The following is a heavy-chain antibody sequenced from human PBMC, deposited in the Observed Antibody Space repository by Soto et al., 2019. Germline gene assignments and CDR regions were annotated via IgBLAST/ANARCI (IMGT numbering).Heavy chain of an antibody. D-gene: IGHD2-15*01. J-gene: IGHJ4*02. CDR1: GGSISSGGYS. CDR3: ARHTPAISISDH. V-gene: IGHV4-30-2*03. CDR2: IYYSGST. Sequence: SETLSLTFAVSGGSISSGGYSWSWIRQPPGKGLEWIGYIYYSGSTYYNPSLKSRVTISVDTSKNQFSLKLSSVTAADTAVYYCARHTPAISISDHWGQGTLVTVSS.